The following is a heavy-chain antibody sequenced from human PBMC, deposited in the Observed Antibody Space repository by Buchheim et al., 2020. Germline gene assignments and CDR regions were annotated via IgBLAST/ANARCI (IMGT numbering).Heavy chain of an antibody. CDR3: ARGRDYGDYDY. CDR1: GGSFSGYY. Sequence: QVQLQQWGAGLLKPSETLSLTCAVYGGSFSGYYWSWIRQPPGKGLEWIGEINHSGSTNYHPSLQRRVTISVDTSHNQFSLKLSSVTAADTAVYYCARGRDYGDYDYWGQGTL. J-gene: IGHJ4*02. V-gene: IGHV4-34*01. CDR2: INHSGST. D-gene: IGHD4-17*01.